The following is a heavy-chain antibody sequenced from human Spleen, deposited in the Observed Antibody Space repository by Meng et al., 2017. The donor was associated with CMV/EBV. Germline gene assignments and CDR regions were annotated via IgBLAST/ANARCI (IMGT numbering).Heavy chain of an antibody. J-gene: IGHJ2*01. Sequence: GESLRLSCAAYGFTFSSYSMNWVRQAPGKGLEWVSILYSRGNTYYADSVKGRFTISRDNAKNSLYLQMNSLRAEATAVYYCAGHSGWSDYWYFDLWGRGTLVTVSS. V-gene: IGHV3-21*01. CDR1: GFTFSSYS. CDR3: AGHSGWSDYWYFDL. D-gene: IGHD1-14*01. CDR2: LYSRGNT.